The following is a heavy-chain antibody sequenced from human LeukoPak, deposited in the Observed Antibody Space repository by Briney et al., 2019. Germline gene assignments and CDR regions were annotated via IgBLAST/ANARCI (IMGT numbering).Heavy chain of an antibody. V-gene: IGHV3-7*01. CDR2: IKQDGSEK. D-gene: IGHD2-8*01. Sequence: GGSLRLSCAASGFTFSSYWMSWVRQAPGKGLEWVANIKQDGSEKYYVDSVKGRFTISRDNAKNSLYLQMNSLRAEDTAVYYCARDTNTPDYYYYYGMDVWGQGTTVTVSS. CDR1: GFTFSSYW. J-gene: IGHJ6*02. CDR3: ARDTNTPDYYYYYGMDV.